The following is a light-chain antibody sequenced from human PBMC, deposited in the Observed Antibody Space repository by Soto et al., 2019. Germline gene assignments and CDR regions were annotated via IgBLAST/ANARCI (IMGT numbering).Light chain of an antibody. CDR1: QSISSW. CDR2: DAS. Sequence: DIQMTQSPSTLSASVGDRVTITCRASQSISSWLAWYQQKPGKAPKLLIYDASSLESGVPSRFSGSGSGTEFTLTLSSLQPDDFATYYCQQYNSYSRTFGPGTKVEIK. V-gene: IGKV1-5*01. CDR3: QQYNSYSRT. J-gene: IGKJ1*01.